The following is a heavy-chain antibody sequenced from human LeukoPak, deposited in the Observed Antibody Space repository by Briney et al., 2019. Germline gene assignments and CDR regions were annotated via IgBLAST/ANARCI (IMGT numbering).Heavy chain of an antibody. J-gene: IGHJ4*02. Sequence: PSETLSLTCTVSGGSISSGDYYWSWIRQHPGKGLAWIGYIENTGSTYYNPSLKSRLTISLDTSKNQFSLRLSSVTTTDTAVYYCARDVHYYDSSGSPIGYFDYWGQGTLVTVSS. V-gene: IGHV4-31*03. CDR1: GGSISSGDYY. CDR2: IENTGST. D-gene: IGHD3-22*01. CDR3: ARDVHYYDSSGSPIGYFDY.